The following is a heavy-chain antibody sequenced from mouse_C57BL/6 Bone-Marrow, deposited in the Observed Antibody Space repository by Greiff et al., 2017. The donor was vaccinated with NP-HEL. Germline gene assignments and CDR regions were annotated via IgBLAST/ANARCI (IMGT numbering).Heavy chain of an antibody. CDR1: GYSFTSYY. CDR2: IYPGSGNT. D-gene: IGHD3-1*01. Sequence: VQLQQSGPELVKPGASVKISCKASGYSFTSYYIHWVKQRPGQGLEWIGWIYPGSGNTKYNEKFKGKATLTADTSSITAYMQLSRLTSEDSAVYYCARSGLRLEAMDYWGQGTSVTVSS. J-gene: IGHJ4*01. V-gene: IGHV1-66*01. CDR3: ARSGLRLEAMDY.